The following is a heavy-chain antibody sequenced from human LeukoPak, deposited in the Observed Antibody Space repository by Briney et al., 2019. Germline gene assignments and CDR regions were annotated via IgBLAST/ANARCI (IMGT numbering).Heavy chain of an antibody. Sequence: GASVKVSCKASGYTFTSYGISWVRQAPGQGLEWMGWISAYNGNTNYAQKLQGRVTMTTDTSTSTAYMELRSLRSDDTAVYYCARGHYDILTGYYPDAFDIWGQGTMVTVSS. CDR1: GYTFTSYG. CDR3: ARGHYDILTGYYPDAFDI. D-gene: IGHD3-9*01. V-gene: IGHV1-18*04. J-gene: IGHJ3*02. CDR2: ISAYNGNT.